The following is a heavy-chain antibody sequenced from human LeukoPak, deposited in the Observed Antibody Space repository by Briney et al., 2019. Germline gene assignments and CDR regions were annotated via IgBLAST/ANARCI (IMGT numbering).Heavy chain of an antibody. V-gene: IGHV3-73*01. CDR2: IRSKANSYAT. Sequence: PGGSLRLSCAASGFTFSGSAMHWVRQASGKGLEWVGRIRSKANSYATAYAASVKGRFTISRDDSKNTAYLQMNSLKTEDTAVYYCTRRGDYYDSSGYYFHFWGQGTLVTVSS. J-gene: IGHJ4*02. D-gene: IGHD3-22*01. CDR1: GFTFSGSA. CDR3: TRRGDYYDSSGYYFHF.